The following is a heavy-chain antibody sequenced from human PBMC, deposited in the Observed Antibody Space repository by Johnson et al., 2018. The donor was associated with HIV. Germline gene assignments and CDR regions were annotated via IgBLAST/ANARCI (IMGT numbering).Heavy chain of an antibody. CDR1: GFAFRTSW. Sequence: VQLVESGGGLVQPGGSLRLSCAASGFAFRTSWMVWVRQVPGKRPVWVARIYNVGSRTTYADSVRGRFTISRDNAKSTVDLQMNSLRVEDTAVYYCAKVDCGGDTCAGYDPFDLWGQGTLVTVSS. CDR3: AKVDCGGDTCAGYDPFDL. J-gene: IGHJ3*01. D-gene: IGHD2-21*01. CDR2: IYNVGSRT. V-gene: IGHV3-74*03.